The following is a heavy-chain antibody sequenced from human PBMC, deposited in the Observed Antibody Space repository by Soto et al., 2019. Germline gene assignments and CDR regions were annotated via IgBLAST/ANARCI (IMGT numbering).Heavy chain of an antibody. D-gene: IGHD1-26*01. V-gene: IGHV4-34*01. Sequence: SETLSLTCAVYGGSFSGYYWSWIRQPPVKGLEWIGEINHSGGTNYNPSLKSRVTISVDTSKNQFSLKLSSVTAADTAVFYCARLRREQPWVFEYWGQGTLVTVSS. J-gene: IGHJ4*02. CDR2: INHSGGT. CDR1: GGSFSGYY. CDR3: ARLRREQPWVFEY.